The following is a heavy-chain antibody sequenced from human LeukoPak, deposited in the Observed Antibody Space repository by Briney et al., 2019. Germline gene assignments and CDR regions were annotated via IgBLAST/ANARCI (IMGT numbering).Heavy chain of an antibody. Sequence: GGSLRLSCGASGFTFSSYWMSWVRQAPGRGLEWVANIKQDGSEKDYVDSVKGRFTISRDNAKNSLYLQMSNLRAEDTAIYYCATLGGTARFDPWGQGTMVTVCS. D-gene: IGHD1-7*01. CDR1: GFTFSSYW. V-gene: IGHV3-7*01. J-gene: IGHJ5*02. CDR3: ATLGGTARFDP. CDR2: IKQDGSEK.